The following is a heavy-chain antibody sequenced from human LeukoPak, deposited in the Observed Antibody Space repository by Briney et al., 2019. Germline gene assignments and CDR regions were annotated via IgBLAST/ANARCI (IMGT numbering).Heavy chain of an antibody. CDR3: ARDGYSGYGEFDY. D-gene: IGHD5-12*01. CDR1: GYTFTGYY. Sequence: ASVKVSCKASGYTFTGYYMHWVRQAPGQGLEWMGWINPNSGGTNYAQKFQGRVTMTRDTSISTAYMELSRLRSDDTAVYYCARDGYSGYGEFDYWGQGTLVTVSS. V-gene: IGHV1-2*02. J-gene: IGHJ4*02. CDR2: INPNSGGT.